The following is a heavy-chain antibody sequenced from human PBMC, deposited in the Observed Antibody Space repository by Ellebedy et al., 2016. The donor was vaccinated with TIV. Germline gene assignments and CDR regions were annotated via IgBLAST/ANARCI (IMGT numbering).Heavy chain of an antibody. Sequence: GESLKISCAASGFTXXDHYLPWVRPXPGKGLEWVSRIRNKANTYTKDYAESVKGRFTISRDDSENSLYLQMNSLKTEDTAVYYCVRDKLGSTLGRPFDYWGRGTLVTVSS. CDR1: GFTXXDHY. J-gene: IGHJ4*02. D-gene: IGHD1-26*01. CDR3: VRDKLGSTLGRPFDY. CDR2: IRNKANTYTK. V-gene: IGHV3-72*01.